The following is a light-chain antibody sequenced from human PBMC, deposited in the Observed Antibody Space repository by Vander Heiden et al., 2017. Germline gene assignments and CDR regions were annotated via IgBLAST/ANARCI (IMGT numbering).Light chain of an antibody. CDR1: SSDVGGYNY. Sequence: QSALTQPASVSGSPGQSITISCTGTSSDVGGYNYVAWYQQHPGKAPKLMIYEVSNRPSWVSNRFSGSKSGNTASLTISGLQAEDEADYYCSSYTSSSSPLVFGTGTTVTVL. V-gene: IGLV2-14*01. J-gene: IGLJ1*01. CDR2: EVS. CDR3: SSYTSSSSPLV.